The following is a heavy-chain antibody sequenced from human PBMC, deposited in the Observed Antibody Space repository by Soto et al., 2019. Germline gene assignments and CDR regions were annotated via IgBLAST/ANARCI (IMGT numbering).Heavy chain of an antibody. CDR3: ERGGSGYVWFNEY. Sequence: QEQLVQSGAEVKKSGSSVKVSCKDTGGLFSSYAVSWVRQAPGQGLEWMGGIIPVFGTAYYAQKFQGRVTITGDESTNTVYMELSSLRSEDTAMYYCERGGSGYVWFNEYWGQGTLVTVSS. CDR1: GGLFSSYA. V-gene: IGHV1-69*01. J-gene: IGHJ4*02. D-gene: IGHD3-22*01. CDR2: IIPVFGTA.